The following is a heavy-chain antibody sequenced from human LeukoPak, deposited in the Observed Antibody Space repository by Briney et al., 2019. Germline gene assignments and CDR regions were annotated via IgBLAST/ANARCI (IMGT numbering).Heavy chain of an antibody. CDR3: ARDVSYRMDV. CDR2: ITSDGIST. V-gene: IGHV3-74*01. CDR1: GFPFSSYW. Sequence: VGSLRLSCAASGFPFSSYWMHWVRQAPGKGLVWVSLITSDGISTSYADSVKGRFTISRDNAKNTLYLQMNSLRAEDTAVYYCARDVSYRMDVWGQGTTVTVSS. J-gene: IGHJ6*02. D-gene: IGHD5/OR15-5a*01.